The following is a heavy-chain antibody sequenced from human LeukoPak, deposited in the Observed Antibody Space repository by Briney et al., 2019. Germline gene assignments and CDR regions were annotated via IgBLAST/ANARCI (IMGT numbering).Heavy chain of an antibody. CDR1: GFTFSSYE. CDR2: ISSSGSTI. D-gene: IGHD5-12*01. J-gene: IGHJ4*02. V-gene: IGHV3-48*03. CDR3: ARVPWVVATIKGNYFDY. Sequence: GGSLRLSCAASGFTFSSYEMNWVRQAPGKGLEWVSYISSSGSTIYYADSVKGRFTISRDNAKNSLYLQMDSLRAEDTAVYYCARVPWVVATIKGNYFDYWGQGTLVTVSS.